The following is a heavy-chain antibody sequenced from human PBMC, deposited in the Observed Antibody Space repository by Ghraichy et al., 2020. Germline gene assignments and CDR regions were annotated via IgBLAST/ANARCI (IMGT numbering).Heavy chain of an antibody. J-gene: IGHJ6*03. Sequence: SQTLSLTCAVSGYSISSGYYWGWIRQPPGKGLEWIGSIYHSGSTYYNPSLKSRVTISVDTSKNQFSLKLSSVTAADTAVYYCASRPRGLGNYYYYYMDVWGKGTTVTVSS. CDR2: IYHSGST. V-gene: IGHV4-38-2*01. CDR1: GYSISSGYY. CDR3: ASRPRGLGNYYYYYMDV. D-gene: IGHD3-10*01.